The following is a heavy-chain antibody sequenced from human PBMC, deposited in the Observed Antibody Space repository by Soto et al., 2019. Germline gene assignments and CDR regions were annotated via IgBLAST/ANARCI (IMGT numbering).Heavy chain of an antibody. CDR2: IGTAGDT. Sequence: EVQLVESGGGLVQPGGSLRLSCAASGFTFSSYDMHWVRQATGKGLDWVSAIGTAGDTYYPGSVKGRFTISRENAKNSLYLQMNSLRAEDTAVYYCARAPSTSGSYSDYFDYWGQGTLVTVSS. J-gene: IGHJ4*02. D-gene: IGHD3-10*01. CDR1: GFTFSSYD. CDR3: ARAPSTSGSYSDYFDY. V-gene: IGHV3-13*01.